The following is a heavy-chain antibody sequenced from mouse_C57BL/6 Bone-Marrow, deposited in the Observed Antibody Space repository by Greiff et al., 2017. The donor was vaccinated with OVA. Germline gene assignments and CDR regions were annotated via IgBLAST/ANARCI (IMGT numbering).Heavy chain of an antibody. Sequence: DVHLVESGGGLVKPGGSLKLSCAASGFTFSSYAMSWVRQTPEKRLEWVATISDGGSYTYYPDNVKGRFTISRDNAKNNLYLQMSHLKSEDTAMYYCARSYDYDGFAYWGQGTLVTVSA. CDR1: GFTFSSYA. J-gene: IGHJ3*01. CDR2: ISDGGSYT. V-gene: IGHV5-4*01. CDR3: ARSYDYDGFAY. D-gene: IGHD2-4*01.